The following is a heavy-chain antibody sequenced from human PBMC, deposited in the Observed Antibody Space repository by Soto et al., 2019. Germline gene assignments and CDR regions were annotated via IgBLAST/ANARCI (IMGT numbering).Heavy chain of an antibody. CDR1: GGSISSSNW. Sequence: QVQLQESGPGLVKPSGTLSLTCAVSGGSISSSNWWSWVRQPPGKGLEWIGEIYHSGSTNYNPSLKRRVTISGDKSKNQFSLKLSSVTAADTAVYYCARVSGSYYYGMDVWGQGTTVTVSS. J-gene: IGHJ6*02. CDR2: IYHSGST. CDR3: ARVSGSYYYGMDV. V-gene: IGHV4-4*02. D-gene: IGHD3-10*01.